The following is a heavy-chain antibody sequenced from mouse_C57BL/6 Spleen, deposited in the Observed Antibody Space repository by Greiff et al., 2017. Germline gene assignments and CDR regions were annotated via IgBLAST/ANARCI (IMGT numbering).Heavy chain of an antibody. CDR2: INPSNGGT. CDR1: GYTFTSYW. Sequence: QVQLQQPGTELVKPGASVKLSCKASGYTFTSYWMHWVKQRPGQGLEWIGNINPSNGGTNYNEKFKSKATLTVDKSSSTAYMQLSSLTSEDSAGYYCARSRGDYYAMDYWGQGTSVTVSS. V-gene: IGHV1-53*01. J-gene: IGHJ4*01. CDR3: ARSRGDYYAMDY.